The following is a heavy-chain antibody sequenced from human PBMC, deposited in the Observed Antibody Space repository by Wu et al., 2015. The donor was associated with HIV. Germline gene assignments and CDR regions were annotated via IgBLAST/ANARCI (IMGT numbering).Heavy chain of an antibody. CDR1: GYTFTGYY. D-gene: IGHD3-22*01. V-gene: IGHV1-2*02. Sequence: QVQLVQSGAEVKKPGASVKVSCKASGYTFTGYYMHWVRQAPGQGLEWMGWINPNSGGTNYAQKFQGRVTMTRDTSISTAYMELSRLRSDDTAVYYCARDRRALGTMMGKNWFDPWGQGTLVTVSS. CDR2: INPNSGGT. CDR3: ARDRRALGTMMGKNWFDP. J-gene: IGHJ5*02.